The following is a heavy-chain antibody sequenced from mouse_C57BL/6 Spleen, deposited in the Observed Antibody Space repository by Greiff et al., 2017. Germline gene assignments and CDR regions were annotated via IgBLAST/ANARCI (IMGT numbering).Heavy chain of an antibody. Sequence: VQLQQSGPELVKPGASVKISCKASGYTFTDYNMHWVKQSPGKSLEWIGYINPNNGGTNYNQKFKGKATLTVNKSSSTAYMELRSLTSEDSAVYYCASYGSSYEWFAYWGQGTLVTVSA. J-gene: IGHJ3*01. CDR2: INPNNGGT. CDR1: GYTFTDYN. V-gene: IGHV1-22*01. CDR3: ASYGSSYEWFAY. D-gene: IGHD1-1*01.